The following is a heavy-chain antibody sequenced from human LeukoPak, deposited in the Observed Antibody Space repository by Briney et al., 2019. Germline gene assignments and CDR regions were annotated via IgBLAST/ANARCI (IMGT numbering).Heavy chain of an antibody. CDR2: IYPGDSDT. Sequence: GESLKISGKASGYTFTGDWIGWVRKIPGKGLGWMGIIYPGDSDTKYNAPFQGQVTISADKSISAAYLQWGSLKASDTATYYCARPALYCSSTVCPPYMDVWGKGTTVTVSS. D-gene: IGHD2-2*01. CDR3: ARPALYCSSTVCPPYMDV. CDR1: GYTFTGDW. V-gene: IGHV5-51*01. J-gene: IGHJ6*03.